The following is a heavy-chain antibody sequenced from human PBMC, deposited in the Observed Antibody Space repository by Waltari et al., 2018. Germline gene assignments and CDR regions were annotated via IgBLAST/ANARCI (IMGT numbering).Heavy chain of an antibody. J-gene: IGHJ5*02. CDR1: GFSLSHFG. CDR3: AKDAFGNTYLDH. D-gene: IGHD3-10*01. Sequence: QVQLVESGGGVVQHGMSLRLSCAASGFSLSHFGMHWVRQAPGKGLEWVALASFDGSTTYYADSVRGRFTISRDNSKNTLYLDINTLRVDDTAIYYCAKDAFGNTYLDHWGQGTLVTVSS. V-gene: IGHV3-30*18. CDR2: ASFDGSTT.